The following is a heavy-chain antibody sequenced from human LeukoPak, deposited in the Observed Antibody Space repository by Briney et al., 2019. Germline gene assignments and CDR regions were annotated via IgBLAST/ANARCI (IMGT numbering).Heavy chain of an antibody. CDR3: ARVPAADYYYYFHMDV. V-gene: IGHV3-7*01. D-gene: IGHD2-2*01. CDR1: GFTFSSYW. J-gene: IGHJ6*03. Sequence: PGGSLRLSCAASGFTFSSYWLSWVRQAPGKGLEWVANIKQDGSEKCYVDSVKGRFTISRDNAKNSLYLQMSSLRAEDTAVYYCARVPAADYYYYFHMDVWGKGTKVPVSS. CDR2: IKQDGSEK.